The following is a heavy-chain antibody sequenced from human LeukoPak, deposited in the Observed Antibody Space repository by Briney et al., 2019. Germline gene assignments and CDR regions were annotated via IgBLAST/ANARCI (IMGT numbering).Heavy chain of an antibody. CDR2: INLNSGGT. CDR3: ARDRVTVLTPFFDY. V-gene: IGHV1-2*02. Sequence: ASVKVSCKASEYTFTGYYMHWVRQAPGQGLEWMGWINLNSGGTNYAQKFQGRVTMTRDTSISTAYMELSRLRSDDTAVYFCARDRVTVLTPFFDYWGQGTLVSVSS. CDR1: EYTFTGYY. D-gene: IGHD4-23*01. J-gene: IGHJ4*02.